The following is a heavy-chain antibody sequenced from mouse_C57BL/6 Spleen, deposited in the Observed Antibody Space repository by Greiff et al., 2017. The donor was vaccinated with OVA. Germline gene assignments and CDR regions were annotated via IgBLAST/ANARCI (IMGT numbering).Heavy chain of an antibody. V-gene: IGHV1-81*01. J-gene: IGHJ2*01. Sequence: VNVVESGAELARPGASVKLSCKASGYTFTSYGISWVKQRTGQGLEWIGEIYPRSGNTYYNEKFKGKATLTADKSSSTAYMELRSLTSEDSAVYFCARYDYDNCYWGQGTTLTVSS. CDR1: GYTFTSYG. CDR2: IYPRSGNT. D-gene: IGHD2-4*01. CDR3: ARYDYDNCY.